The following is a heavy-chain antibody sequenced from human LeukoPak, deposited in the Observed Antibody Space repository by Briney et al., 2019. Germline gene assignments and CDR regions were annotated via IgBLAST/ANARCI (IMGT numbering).Heavy chain of an antibody. D-gene: IGHD2-15*01. CDR1: GYTFTSYA. Sequence: ASVKVSCKASGYTFTSYAMHWVRQAPGQRLKWMGWINAGNDNTKYSQKFQGRVTITRDTSASTAYMELSSLRPEDTAVYYCARDLGYCTGGTCYPNWFDPWGQGTLVTVSS. V-gene: IGHV1-3*01. CDR3: ARDLGYCTGGTCYPNWFDP. CDR2: INAGNDNT. J-gene: IGHJ5*02.